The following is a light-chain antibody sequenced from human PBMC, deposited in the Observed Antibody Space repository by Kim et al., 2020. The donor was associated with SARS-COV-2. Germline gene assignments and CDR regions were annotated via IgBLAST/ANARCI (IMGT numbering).Light chain of an antibody. J-gene: IGKJ1*01. V-gene: IGKV3-20*01. CDR3: QQYGSSPVT. CDR1: QSVSSNY. Sequence: EVVLTQSPGTLSLSPGERATLSCRASQSVSSNYLAWYQQRPGQATRLLIYVASTRATGIPDRFSGGGSGTDFTLTISRLEPEYCAVYYCQQYGSSPVTFGQGNKVDIK. CDR2: VAS.